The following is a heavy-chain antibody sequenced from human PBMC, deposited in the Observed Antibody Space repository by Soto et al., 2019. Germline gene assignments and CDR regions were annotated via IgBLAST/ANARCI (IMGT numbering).Heavy chain of an antibody. CDR3: ARGRSIEARQVEYYYYHYMDV. Sequence: GASVKVSCKASGYTFTSYDINWVRQATGQGLDKMGWMNPNSGNTGYAQKFQGRFTMTRNTSISTAYMELSSLRFDDTAVYYCARGRSIEARQVEYYYYHYMDVWG. V-gene: IGHV1-8*01. J-gene: IGHJ6*03. CDR1: GYTFTSYD. CDR2: MNPNSGNT. D-gene: IGHD6-6*01.